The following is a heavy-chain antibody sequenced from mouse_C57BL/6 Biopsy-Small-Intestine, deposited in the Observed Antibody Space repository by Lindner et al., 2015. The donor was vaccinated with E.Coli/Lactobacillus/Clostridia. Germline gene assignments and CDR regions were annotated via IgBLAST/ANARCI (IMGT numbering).Heavy chain of an antibody. CDR2: IYPGDGDT. D-gene: IGHD3-3*01. CDR1: GYAFSTSW. CDR3: ARGTRLDF. Sequence: VQLQESGPELVKPGASVKISCKASGYAFSTSWMNWLKQRPGKGLEWIGRIYPGDGDTNYNGNFKGKATLTADKSSSTAYMQLSSLTSEDSAVYFCARGTRLDFWGQGTTLTVSS. V-gene: IGHV1-82*01. J-gene: IGHJ2*01.